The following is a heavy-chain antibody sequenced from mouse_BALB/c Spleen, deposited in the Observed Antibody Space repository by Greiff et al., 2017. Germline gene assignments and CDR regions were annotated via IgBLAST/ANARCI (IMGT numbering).Heavy chain of an antibody. CDR3: ARPLYDGYYGAMDY. Sequence: EVQGVESGGGLVQPGGSRKLSCAASGFTFSSFGMHWVRQAPEKGLEWVAYISSGSSTIYYADTVKGRFTISRDNPKNTLFLQMTSLRSEDTAMYYCARPLYDGYYGAMDYWGQGTSVTVSS. V-gene: IGHV5-17*02. D-gene: IGHD2-3*01. J-gene: IGHJ4*01. CDR2: ISSGSSTI. CDR1: GFTFSSFG.